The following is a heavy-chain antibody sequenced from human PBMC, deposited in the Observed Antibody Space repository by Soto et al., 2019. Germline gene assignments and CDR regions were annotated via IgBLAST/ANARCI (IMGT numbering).Heavy chain of an antibody. CDR2: IYSGGST. Sequence: EVQLVESGGGLIQPGGSLRLSCAASGFTVSSNYMSWVRQAPGKGLEWVSVIYSGGSTYYADSVKGRLTISGDNSKNTLYLQMNSRRAEDTAVYYCARDSPRLGVAGVFDYWGQGTLVTVSS. CDR1: GFTVSSNY. J-gene: IGHJ4*02. D-gene: IGHD6-19*01. V-gene: IGHV3-53*01. CDR3: ARDSPRLGVAGVFDY.